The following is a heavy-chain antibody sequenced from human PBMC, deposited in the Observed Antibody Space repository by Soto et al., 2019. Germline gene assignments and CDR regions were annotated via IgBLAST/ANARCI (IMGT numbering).Heavy chain of an antibody. D-gene: IGHD3-16*01. Sequence: EVQLVQSGAEVKKPGTTVKISCKVSGYIFTDYYMYWVQQAPGKGLEWMGLVDPEDGETIYAEKFQGRVTITADTSTGTAYMQLSSLRSEDSAVYYCATVLGEFRSSTKGGVAYWGQGTLVTVSS. V-gene: IGHV1-69-2*01. J-gene: IGHJ4*02. CDR1: GYIFTDYY. CDR2: VDPEDGET. CDR3: ATVLGEFRSSTKGGVAY.